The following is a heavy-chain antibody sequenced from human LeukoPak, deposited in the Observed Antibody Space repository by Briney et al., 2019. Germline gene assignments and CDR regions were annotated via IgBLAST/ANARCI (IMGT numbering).Heavy chain of an antibody. Sequence: GGSLRLSCAASGFTFISYSMNWVRQAPGKGLEWVSSISSSSSYIYYADTVKGRFTISRDNAKNSLYLQMNSLRAEDTAVYYCAIVVVPAAHDAFDIWGQGTMVTVSS. J-gene: IGHJ3*02. CDR3: AIVVVPAAHDAFDI. D-gene: IGHD2-2*01. CDR2: ISSSSSYI. CDR1: GFTFISYS. V-gene: IGHV3-21*01.